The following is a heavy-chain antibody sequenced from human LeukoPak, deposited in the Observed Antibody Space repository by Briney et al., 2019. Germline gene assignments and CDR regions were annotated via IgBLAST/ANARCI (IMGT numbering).Heavy chain of an antibody. CDR2: ISGSGGST. CDR3: AKDSPGWEQQLIPVDY. D-gene: IGHD6-13*01. CDR1: GFTFSSYA. Sequence: GGSLRLSCAASGFTFSSYAMSWVRQAPGKGLEWVSAISGSGGSTYYADSVKGRFTISRDNSKNTLYLQMNSLRAEDTAVYSCAKDSPGWEQQLIPVDYWGQGTLVTVSS. V-gene: IGHV3-23*01. J-gene: IGHJ4*02.